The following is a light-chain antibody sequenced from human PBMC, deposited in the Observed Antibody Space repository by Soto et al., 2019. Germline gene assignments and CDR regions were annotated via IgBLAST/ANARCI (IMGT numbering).Light chain of an antibody. V-gene: IGKV1-12*01. CDR3: QQASSFPIT. CDR2: DAS. CDR1: QGISKW. Sequence: DIPMTQSPSSVSASVGDRVTITCRASQGISKWLAWYQQKPGKVPNLLIYDASSLQSGVPSRFSGSGSGTDFTLTISSLQPEDFATYYCQQASSFPITFGPGTKVEIK. J-gene: IGKJ3*01.